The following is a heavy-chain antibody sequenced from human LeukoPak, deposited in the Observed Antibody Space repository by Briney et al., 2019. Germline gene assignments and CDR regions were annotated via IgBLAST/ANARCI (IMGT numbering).Heavy chain of an antibody. Sequence: SETLSLTCTVSGGSISSSSYYWGWIRQPPGKGLEWIGSIYYSGSTYYNPSLKSRVTISVDTSKNQFSLKLSSVTAADTAVYYCATALTFGGVIAPWYYFDYWGQGTLVTVSS. V-gene: IGHV4-39*01. D-gene: IGHD3-16*02. CDR3: ATALTFGGVIAPWYYFDY. J-gene: IGHJ4*02. CDR1: GGSISSSSYY. CDR2: IYYSGST.